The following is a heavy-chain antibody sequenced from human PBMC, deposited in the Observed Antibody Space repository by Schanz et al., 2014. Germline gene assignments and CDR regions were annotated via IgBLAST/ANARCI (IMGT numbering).Heavy chain of an antibody. CDR3: TRDRGALINHNDALDL. V-gene: IGHV3-30*04. CDR2: TSTDGTKT. D-gene: IGHD3-16*01. J-gene: IGHJ3*01. CDR1: GFTFRGHA. Sequence: QVQLVESGGGVVQPGTSLRLSCAASGFTFRGHAMHWVRQAPGQGLEKVAVTSTDGTKTYYAASVRGRFTISRDNSKNTXXLQMNSLRSEDTAVYYCTRDRGALINHNDALDLWGQGTMVSVSS.